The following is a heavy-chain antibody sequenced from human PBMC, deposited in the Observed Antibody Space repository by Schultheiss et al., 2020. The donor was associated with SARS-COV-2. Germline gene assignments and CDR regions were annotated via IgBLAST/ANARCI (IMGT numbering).Heavy chain of an antibody. CDR1: GFTFSSYA. V-gene: IGHV3-23*01. D-gene: IGHD2-15*01. J-gene: IGHJ5*02. CDR2: ISGSGGST. Sequence: GESLKISCAASGFTFSSYAMSWVRQAPGKGLEWVSAISGSGGSTYYADSVKGRFTISRDNSKNTLYLQMNSLRAEDTAVYYCAKLGKGYCSGGSCLDWFDPWGQATLVTVSS. CDR3: AKLGKGYCSGGSCLDWFDP.